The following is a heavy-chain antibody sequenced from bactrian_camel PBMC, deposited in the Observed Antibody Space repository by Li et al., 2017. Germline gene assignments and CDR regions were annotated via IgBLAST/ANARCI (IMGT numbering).Heavy chain of an antibody. Sequence: HVQLVESGGGSVQAGGALRLSCAASGYTRSFHCMAWFRQAPGKEREGVASIRTGYPFTPDYHASVEGRFTISQDNAKNAVYLQIDNLKSEDTAVYYCAAIIQCRANWNETGTYNYWGQGTQVTVS. V-gene: IGHV3S1*01. CDR1: GYTRSFHC. CDR2: IRTGYPFTP. D-gene: IGHD8*01. CDR3: AAIIQCRANWNETGTYNY. J-gene: IGHJ4*01.